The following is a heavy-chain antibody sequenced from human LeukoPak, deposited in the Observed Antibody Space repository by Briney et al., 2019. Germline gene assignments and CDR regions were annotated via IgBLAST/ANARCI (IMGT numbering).Heavy chain of an antibody. V-gene: IGHV4-59*01. Sequence: SETLSLTCTVSGGSISSYYWSWIRQPPGKGLEWIGYIYYSGSTNYNPSLKCRVTISVDTSKNQFSLKLSSVTAADTAVYYCARDRVDTDPFYYYGMDVWGQGTTVTVSS. CDR1: GGSISSYY. J-gene: IGHJ6*02. D-gene: IGHD5-18*01. CDR3: ARDRVDTDPFYYYGMDV. CDR2: IYYSGST.